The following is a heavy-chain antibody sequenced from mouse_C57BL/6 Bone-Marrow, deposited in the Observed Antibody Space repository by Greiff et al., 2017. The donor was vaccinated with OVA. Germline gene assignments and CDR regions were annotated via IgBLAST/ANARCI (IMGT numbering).Heavy chain of an antibody. V-gene: IGHV1-7*01. CDR1: GYTFTSYW. CDR2: ITPSSGYT. J-gene: IGHJ3*01. CDR3: ARSMIPVAY. Sequence: VQLQQSGAELAKPGASVKLSCKASGYTFTSYWMHWVKQRPGQGPEWIGYITPSSGYTKYNQKFKDKATLTADKSSSTAYMKLSSITEEDAADYYCARSMIPVAYWGQGTLVTVSA. D-gene: IGHD2-3*01.